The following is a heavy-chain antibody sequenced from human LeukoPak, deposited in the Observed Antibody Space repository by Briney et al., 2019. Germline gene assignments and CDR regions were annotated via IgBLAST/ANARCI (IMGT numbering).Heavy chain of an antibody. CDR3: ARDLKIDHSSGWYSFDY. CDR2: INHSGST. Sequence: SETLSLTCAVYGGSFSGYYWSWIRQPPGKGLEWIGEINHSGSTNYNPSLKSRVTISVDTSKNQFSLKLSSVTAADTAVYYCARDLKIDHSSGWYSFDYWGQGILVTVSS. V-gene: IGHV4-34*01. CDR1: GGSFSGYY. J-gene: IGHJ4*02. D-gene: IGHD6-19*01.